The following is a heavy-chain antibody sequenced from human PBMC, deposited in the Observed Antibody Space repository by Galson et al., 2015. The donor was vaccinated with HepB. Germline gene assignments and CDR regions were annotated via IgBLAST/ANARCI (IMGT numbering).Heavy chain of an antibody. CDR3: ARGPKLWVGELYPKSLSYYYGMDA. CDR1: GFTFSSYA. V-gene: IGHV3-30-3*01. Sequence: SLRLSCAASGFTFSSYAMHWVRQAPGKGLEWVAVISYDGSNKYYADSVKGRFTISRDNSKNTLYLQMNSLRAEDTAVYYCARGPKLWVGELYPKSLSYYYGMDAWGHGTTVAVSS. CDR2: ISYDGSNK. J-gene: IGHJ6*02. D-gene: IGHD3-10*01.